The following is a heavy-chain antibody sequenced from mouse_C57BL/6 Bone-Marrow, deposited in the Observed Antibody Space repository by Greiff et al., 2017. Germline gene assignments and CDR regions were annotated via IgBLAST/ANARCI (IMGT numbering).Heavy chain of an antibody. J-gene: IGHJ2*01. CDR2: IYPVSGET. Sequence: VQLQQSGAELASPGASVTLSCKASGYTFTDHIMNWVKKRPGQGLEWIGRIYPVSGETNYNHKFMGKATFSVDRSSSTGYMVLNSLTSEDPAVYYCGREHYDYDGCDYWGQGTTLTVSS. CDR3: GREHYDYDGCDY. V-gene: IGHV1-11*01. D-gene: IGHD2-4*01. CDR1: GYTFTDHI.